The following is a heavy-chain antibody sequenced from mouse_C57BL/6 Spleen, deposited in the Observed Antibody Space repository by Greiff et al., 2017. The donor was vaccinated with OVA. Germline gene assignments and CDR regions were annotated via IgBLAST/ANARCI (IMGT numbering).Heavy chain of an antibody. D-gene: IGHD2-3*01. CDR1: GYTFTDYY. V-gene: IGHV1-26*01. Sequence: VQLQQSGPELVKPGASVKISCKASGYTFTDYYMNWVKQSHGKSLEWIGDINPNNGGTSYNLKFKGKATLTVDKSSSTAYMELRSLTSEDSAVYYCARGDIYDGYLGYWGQGTSVTVSS. CDR2: INPNNGGT. J-gene: IGHJ4*01. CDR3: ARGDIYDGYLGY.